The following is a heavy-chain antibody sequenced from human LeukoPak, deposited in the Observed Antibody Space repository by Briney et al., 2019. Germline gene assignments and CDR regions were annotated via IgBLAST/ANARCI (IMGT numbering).Heavy chain of an antibody. D-gene: IGHD3-22*01. CDR2: IYYSGDT. CDR1: GGSISSSSYY. J-gene: IGHJ4*02. V-gene: IGHV4-39*01. CDR3: ARHRAYVSSGYYYREGFDY. Sequence: SETLSLTCTVSGGSISSSSYYWGWIRQPPGKGLEWIGSIYYSGDTYYNPSLKSRVTISVDTSKIQFSLKLNSVTAADTAVYYCARHRAYVSSGYYYREGFDYWGQGTLATVSS.